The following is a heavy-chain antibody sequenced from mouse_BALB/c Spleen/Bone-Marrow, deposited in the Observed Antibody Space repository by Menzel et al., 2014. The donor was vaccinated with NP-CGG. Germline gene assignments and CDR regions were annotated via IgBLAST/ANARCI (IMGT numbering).Heavy chain of an antibody. Sequence: EVQLQQSGAELVKPGASVKLSCTASGFNIKDTYMHWAKQRPEQGLEWIGGIDPANGNTKYDPKFQGKATITTDTSSNTAYLQLSSLTSEDTAVYYCAPYYYDSSLFDYWGQGTPVTVSA. CDR1: GFNIKDTY. CDR2: IDPANGNT. D-gene: IGHD1-1*01. CDR3: APYYYDSSLFDY. J-gene: IGHJ3*01. V-gene: IGHV14-3*02.